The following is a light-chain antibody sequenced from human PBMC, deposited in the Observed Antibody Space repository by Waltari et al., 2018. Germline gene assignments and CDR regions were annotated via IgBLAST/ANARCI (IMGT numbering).Light chain of an antibody. CDR3: QSFDIILTGWV. V-gene: IGLV1-40*01. J-gene: IGLJ3*02. CDR2: GNN. Sequence: SVLTQPPSVTGAPGQRVTNSCTGSSSNIGSDYHGHWYQQVPGMAPKLLLYGNNKRPSGVPARFSGSKSGTSASLAIAGLQPEDEADYYCQSFDIILTGWVFGGGTRLTVL. CDR1: SSNIGSDYH.